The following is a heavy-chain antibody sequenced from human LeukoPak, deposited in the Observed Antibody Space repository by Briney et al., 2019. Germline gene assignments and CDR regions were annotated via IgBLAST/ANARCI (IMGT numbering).Heavy chain of an antibody. V-gene: IGHV3-21*01. D-gene: IGHD2/OR15-2a*01. CDR1: GFTFSSYS. Sequence: GSLRLSCSASGFTFSSYSMNWVRQAPGKGLEWVSSISSSSSYIYYADSVKGRFTISRDNAKNSLYLQMNSLRAEDTAVYYCARVDETTFSFDYWGQGTLVTVSS. CDR2: ISSSSSYI. J-gene: IGHJ4*02. CDR3: ARVDETTFSFDY.